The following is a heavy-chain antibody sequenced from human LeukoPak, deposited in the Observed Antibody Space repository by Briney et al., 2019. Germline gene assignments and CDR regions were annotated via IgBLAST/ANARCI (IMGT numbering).Heavy chain of an antibody. CDR3: ARVTDRGGFRFLEWLPKSMDV. D-gene: IGHD3-3*01. V-gene: IGHV3-74*01. J-gene: IGHJ6*03. CDR1: GFTFSSYW. Sequence: QTGGSLRLSCAASGFTFSSYWMHWVRQAPGKGLVWVSRINTDGSTTSYADSVKGRFTISRDNAENTLYLQMNSLRAEDTAVYYCARVTDRGGFRFLEWLPKSMDVWGKGTTVTVSS. CDR2: INTDGSTT.